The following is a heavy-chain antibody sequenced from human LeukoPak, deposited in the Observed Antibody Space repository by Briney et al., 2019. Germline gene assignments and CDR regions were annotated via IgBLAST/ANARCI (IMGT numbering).Heavy chain of an antibody. D-gene: IGHD6-13*01. CDR1: GFTFSTYA. V-gene: IGHV3-30*04. J-gene: IGHJ4*02. CDR2: ISYDGSNK. Sequence: GGSLRLSCAASGFTFSTYAMHWVRQTPGKGLEWVALISYDGSNKYYADSVKGRFTISRDNSKNTLYLQMNSLRAEDTAVYYCARGPSSSWDYWGQGTLVTVSS. CDR3: ARGPSSSWDY.